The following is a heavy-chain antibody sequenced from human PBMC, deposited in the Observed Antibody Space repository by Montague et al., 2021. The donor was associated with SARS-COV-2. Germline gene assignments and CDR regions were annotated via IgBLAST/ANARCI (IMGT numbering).Heavy chain of an antibody. J-gene: IGHJ6*03. D-gene: IGHD3-10*01. V-gene: IGHV4-39*01. Sequence: SKTLSLTCTVSGGSVSSSPYYWGWIRQPPGRGLEWVGSISYSGRTYFSPSLKSRLTISVDSSENQFPLGLSSVTAADTAVYYCASSYYYGSGTYVYNYYMDVWGKGTTVTVSS. CDR3: ASSYYYGSGTYVYNYYMDV. CDR1: GGSVSSSPYY. CDR2: ISYSGRT.